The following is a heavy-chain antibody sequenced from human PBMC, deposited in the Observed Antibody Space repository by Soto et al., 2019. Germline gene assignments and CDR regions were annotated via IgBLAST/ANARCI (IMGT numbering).Heavy chain of an antibody. Sequence: QVQLVQSGAEVKKPGASVKLSCKASGYTFTSYGITWVRPAPGQGLEWMGCISTYNGNTNYAQKLQGRVTMTTDTSPSTAYMELRSLRSDDTPVYYCARDQSIAAVGLLSAINNWFDPWGQGTLVTVSS. CDR3: ARDQSIAAVGLLSAINNWFDP. CDR1: GYTFTSYG. V-gene: IGHV1-18*01. CDR2: ISTYNGNT. J-gene: IGHJ5*02. D-gene: IGHD6-6*01.